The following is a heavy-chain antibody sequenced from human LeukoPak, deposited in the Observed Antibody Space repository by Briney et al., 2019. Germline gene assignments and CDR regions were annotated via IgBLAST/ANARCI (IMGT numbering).Heavy chain of an antibody. V-gene: IGHV4-59*01. Sequence: PSETLSLTCTVSGDSISSSYWSWMRQPPGRGLEWIAYIYYSGRTNYNPSLKGRVITSVDTSMNQFSLRLSSMTAADTAVYYCARYVSSGLDYWGQGSLVTVSS. CDR2: IYYSGRT. D-gene: IGHD3-22*01. CDR1: GDSISSSY. J-gene: IGHJ4*02. CDR3: ARYVSSGLDY.